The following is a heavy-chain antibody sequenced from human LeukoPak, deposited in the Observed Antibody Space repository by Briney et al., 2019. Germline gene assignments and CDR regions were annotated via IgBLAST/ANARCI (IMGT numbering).Heavy chain of an antibody. CDR2: FNPEDGET. CDR3: ATAVTTLNYFDY. D-gene: IGHD4-11*01. V-gene: IGHV1-24*01. Sequence: ASVKVSCKVSEYTLTELSMHWVRQAPGEGLEWMGGFNPEDGETIYAQKFQGRVTMTEDTSTDTAYMELSSLRSEDTAVYHCATAVTTLNYFDYWGQGTLVTVSS. CDR1: EYTLTELS. J-gene: IGHJ4*02.